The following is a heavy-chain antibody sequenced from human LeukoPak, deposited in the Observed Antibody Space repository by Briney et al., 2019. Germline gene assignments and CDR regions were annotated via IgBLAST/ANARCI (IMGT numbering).Heavy chain of an antibody. D-gene: IGHD6-19*01. J-gene: IGHJ4*02. CDR2: ISYDGSNK. CDR1: GFTFSSYA. CDR3: ARGPLSGSGWPYYFDY. V-gene: IGHV3-30-3*01. Sequence: GGSLRLSCAASGFTFSSYAMHWVRQAPGKGLEWVAVISYDGSNKYYADSVKGRFTISRDNSKNTLYLQMNSLRAEDTAVYYCARGPLSGSGWPYYFDYWGQGTLVTVSS.